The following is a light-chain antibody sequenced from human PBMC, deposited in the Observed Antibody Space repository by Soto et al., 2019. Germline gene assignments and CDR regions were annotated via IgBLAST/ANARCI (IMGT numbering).Light chain of an antibody. CDR2: NND. J-gene: IGLJ7*01. Sequence: QSVLTQAPSASGTPGQRVTIFCSGSYSNFGVNPVIWFQHIPGTAPKVVIYNNDKRPSGDPDRFSGSKSGTSASLAISVLQSEDEAEYYCASWDDNLDGAVFGGGTQLTVL. CDR3: ASWDDNLDGAV. V-gene: IGLV1-44*01. CDR1: YSNFGVNP.